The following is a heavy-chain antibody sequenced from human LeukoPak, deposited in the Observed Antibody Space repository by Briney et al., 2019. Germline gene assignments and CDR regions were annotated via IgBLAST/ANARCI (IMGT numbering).Heavy chain of an antibody. Sequence: SETLSLTCTVSGGSISSGGYYWSWIRQHPGKGLEWIGYIYYSGSTYYNPSLKSRVTISVDTSKNQFSLKLSSVTAADTAVYYCARNDYSGTHWYFDLWGRGTLVTVSS. V-gene: IGHV4-31*03. CDR3: ARNDYSGTHWYFDL. J-gene: IGHJ2*01. CDR1: GGSISSGGYY. CDR2: IYYSGST. D-gene: IGHD4-23*01.